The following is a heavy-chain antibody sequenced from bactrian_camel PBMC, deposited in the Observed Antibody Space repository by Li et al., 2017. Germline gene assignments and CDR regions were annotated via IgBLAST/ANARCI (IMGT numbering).Heavy chain of an antibody. Sequence: HVQLVESGGGSVQAGGSLRLSCVVSGFTMVSGCMGWFRQAPGKEREGVATIDSDGRISYPDTAKGRFIISQDNAENTLYLQMNSLKPEDTDIYSCATQGEWSWQYNYWGQGTQVTVS. J-gene: IGHJ4*01. D-gene: IGHD1*01. CDR2: IDSDGRI. CDR1: GFTMVSGC. V-gene: IGHV3S55*01. CDR3: ATQGEWSWQYNY.